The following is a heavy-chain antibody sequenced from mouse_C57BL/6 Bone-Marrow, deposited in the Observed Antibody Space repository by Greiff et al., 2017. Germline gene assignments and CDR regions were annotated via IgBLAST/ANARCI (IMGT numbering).Heavy chain of an antibody. CDR1: GYTFTSYW. CDR3: ATLGTTVVGDY. V-gene: IGHV1-59*01. CDR2: IDPPDGDT. J-gene: IGHJ2*01. Sequence: VQLQQSGAELVRPGTSVKLSCKASGYTFTSYWMHWVKQRPGQGLEWIGVIDPPDGDTNYNQKFKGKATLTVDTSSSTAYMQLRSLTSADSAVYYCATLGTTVVGDYWGQGTTLTVSA. D-gene: IGHD1-1*01.